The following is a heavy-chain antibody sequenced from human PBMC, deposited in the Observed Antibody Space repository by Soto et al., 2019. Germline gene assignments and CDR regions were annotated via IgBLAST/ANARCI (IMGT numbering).Heavy chain of an antibody. Sequence: GGSLRLSCAASGFTFSSYAMHWVRQAPGKGLEWVAVISYDGSNKYYADSVKGRFTISRDNSKNTLYLQMNSLRAEDTAVYYCAREVSAGYYYDSSGYYYVPYYFDYWGQGTLVTVSS. J-gene: IGHJ4*02. CDR2: ISYDGSNK. D-gene: IGHD3-22*01. CDR3: AREVSAGYYYDSSGYYYVPYYFDY. CDR1: GFTFSSYA. V-gene: IGHV3-30-3*01.